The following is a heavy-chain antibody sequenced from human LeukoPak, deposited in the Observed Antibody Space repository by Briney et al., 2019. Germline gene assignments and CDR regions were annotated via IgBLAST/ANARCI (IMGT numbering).Heavy chain of an antibody. J-gene: IGHJ4*02. CDR2: INPNSGGT. Sequence: ASVKVSFKASGYTFTGYYMHLGRPAPGQRLEWMGWINPNSGGTNYAQKFQGRVTMTRDTSISTAYMELSRLRSDDTAVYYCATASSRANYWGQGTLVTVSS. V-gene: IGHV1-2*02. CDR1: GYTFTGYY. D-gene: IGHD5-12*01. CDR3: ATASSRANY.